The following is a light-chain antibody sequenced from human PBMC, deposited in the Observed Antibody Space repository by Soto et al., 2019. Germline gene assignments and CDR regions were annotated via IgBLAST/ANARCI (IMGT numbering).Light chain of an antibody. CDR1: QTFSSGY. V-gene: IGKV3-20*01. J-gene: IGKJ2*02. CDR2: GAS. CDR3: QQYGGSFPWT. Sequence: ELVLTQSPGTLSLSPGERATLSCRASQTFSSGYLAWYQQKPGQAPRLLIYGASRRATGIPDRFSGSGCGADFSLTISRLEPVDFGVYYCQQYGGSFPWTFGQGTKLEIK.